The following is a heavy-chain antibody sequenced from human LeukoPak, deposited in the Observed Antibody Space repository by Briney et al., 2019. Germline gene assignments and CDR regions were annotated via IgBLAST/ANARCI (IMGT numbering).Heavy chain of an antibody. J-gene: IGHJ4*02. D-gene: IGHD2-2*02. CDR1: GGTFSSYA. Sequence: ASVKVSCKASGGTFSSYAISWVRQAPGQGLEWMGGIIPIFGTANYAQKFQGRVTITADESTSTAYMELSSLRSEDTAVYYCARCQIGYCSSTSCYTLRPFDYWGQGTLVTVS. CDR2: IIPIFGTA. V-gene: IGHV1-69*13. CDR3: ARCQIGYCSSTSCYTLRPFDY.